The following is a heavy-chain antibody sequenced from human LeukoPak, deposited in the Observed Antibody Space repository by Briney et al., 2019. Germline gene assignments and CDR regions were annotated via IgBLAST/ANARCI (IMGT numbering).Heavy chain of an antibody. CDR1: GFTFSSYG. CDR2: ISGSGGST. J-gene: IGHJ4*02. CDR3: AKDNLGYYGSGSYSY. V-gene: IGHV3-23*01. D-gene: IGHD3-10*01. Sequence: GGSLRLSCAASGFTFSSYGMSWVRQAPGKGLEWVSAISGSGGSTYYADSVKGRFTISRDNAKNSLYLQMNSLRAEDTALYYCAKDNLGYYGSGSYSYWGQGTLVTVSS.